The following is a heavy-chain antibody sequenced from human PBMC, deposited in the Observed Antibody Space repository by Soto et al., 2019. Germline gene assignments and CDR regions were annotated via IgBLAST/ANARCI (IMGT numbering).Heavy chain of an antibody. CDR3: VHRTTVTSDDY. D-gene: IGHD4-17*01. Sequence: SGPTLVNPTQTLTLTCTFSGFSLTTNRVVVGWVRQPPGKAPSWLAFIYGDDDKRYSPSLWSRLTITKDTSKNQVVLTMTNLDPVDTATYYCVHRTTVTSDDYWGRGTLVTVSS. J-gene: IGHJ4*02. CDR1: GFSLTTNRVV. CDR2: IYGDDDK. V-gene: IGHV2-5*02.